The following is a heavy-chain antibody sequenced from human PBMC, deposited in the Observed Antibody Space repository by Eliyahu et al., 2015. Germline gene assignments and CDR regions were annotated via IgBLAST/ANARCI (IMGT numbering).Heavy chain of an antibody. J-gene: IGHJ4*02. V-gene: IGHV3-33*01. CDR1: GFXXXXXG. CDR3: TRDVNAVGTTENYFDY. Sequence: QVQLVESGGGVVQPGRSLRXSCAXSGFXXXXXGMPWVRQTPGKGLGWVAALWYDGGNKYYADSVKGRFTISRDNSKNTLYLQMNSLRAEDTAVYFCTRDVNAVGTTENYFDYWGQGTLVTVSS. D-gene: IGHD1-26*01. CDR2: LWYDGGNK.